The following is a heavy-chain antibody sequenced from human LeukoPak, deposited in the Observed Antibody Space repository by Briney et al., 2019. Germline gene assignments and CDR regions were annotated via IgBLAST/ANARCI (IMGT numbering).Heavy chain of an antibody. V-gene: IGHV3-23*01. Sequence: GGSLRLSCAASGFSLSTYAMSWVRQAPGKGPEWVSAISGAGGRTYYADSVKGRFTISRDNSKNTLCLQMDSLRAEDTAVYYCARDGWSPDYWGQGTLVTVSS. J-gene: IGHJ4*02. CDR2: ISGAGGRT. CDR3: ARDGWSPDY. CDR1: GFSLSTYA.